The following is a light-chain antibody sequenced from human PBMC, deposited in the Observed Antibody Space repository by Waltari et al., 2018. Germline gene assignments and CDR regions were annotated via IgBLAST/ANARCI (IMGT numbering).Light chain of an antibody. CDR3: QQYYDTPT. V-gene: IGKV4-1*01. CDR2: WAS. CDR1: QSVLYTSDSKNY. Sequence: DIVMTQSPASLAVSLGERATINCKSSQSVLYTSDSKNYLAWYQQKPGQPPKLLIYWASTRESGVPDRFTGSGSGTDFTLTVSSLQAEDVAVYYCQQYYDTPTFGQGTKLAIK. J-gene: IGKJ2*01.